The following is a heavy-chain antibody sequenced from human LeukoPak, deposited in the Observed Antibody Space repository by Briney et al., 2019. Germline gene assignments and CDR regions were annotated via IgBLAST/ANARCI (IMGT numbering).Heavy chain of an antibody. CDR2: IYYSGST. J-gene: IGHJ3*02. CDR3: ARASPSDAFDI. Sequence: SETLSLTCTVSGGSISSGDYCWSWIRQPPGKGLEWIGYIYYSGSTYYNPSLKSRVTISVDTSKNQFSLKLSSVTAADTAVYYCARASPSDAFDIWGQGTMVTVSS. CDR1: GGSISSGDYC. V-gene: IGHV4-30-4*01.